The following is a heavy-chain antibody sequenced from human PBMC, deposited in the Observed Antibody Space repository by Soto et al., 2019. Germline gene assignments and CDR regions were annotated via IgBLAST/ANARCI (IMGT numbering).Heavy chain of an antibody. CDR2: ISAYNGNT. J-gene: IGHJ5*02. Sequence: QVQLVQSGAEVKKPGASVKVSCKASGYTFTSYGISWVRQAPGQGLEWMGWISAYNGNTNYAQKFQGRVTITADESTSTAYMELSSLRSEDTAVYYCARWLQSWGWFDPWGQGTLVTVSS. CDR3: ARWLQSWGWFDP. V-gene: IGHV1-18*04. CDR1: GYTFTSYG. D-gene: IGHD5-12*01.